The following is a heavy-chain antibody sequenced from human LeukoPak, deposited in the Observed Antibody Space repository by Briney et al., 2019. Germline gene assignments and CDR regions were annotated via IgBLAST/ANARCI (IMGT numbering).Heavy chain of an antibody. J-gene: IGHJ6*02. CDR2: INHSGST. D-gene: IGHD3-22*01. CDR3: ARGLFHSSGLPNAMDV. Sequence: SETLSLTCAVYGGSFSGYYWSWIRQPPGKGLEWIGEINHSGSTNYNPSLKSRVTLSVDTSKNQFSLKVSSVTAADTAVYYCARGLFHSSGLPNAMDVWGQGTTVTVSS. V-gene: IGHV4-34*01. CDR1: GGSFSGYY.